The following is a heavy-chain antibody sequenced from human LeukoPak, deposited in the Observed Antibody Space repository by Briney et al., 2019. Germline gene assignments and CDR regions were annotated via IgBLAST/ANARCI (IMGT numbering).Heavy chain of an antibody. V-gene: IGHV1-2*02. D-gene: IGHD2-2*01. J-gene: IGHJ4*02. CDR2: INPNGGGT. CDR3: ARGSSGIIVVVPATYFDY. Sequence: ASVKVSFKASGYTFTGYYIHWVRQAPGQGLEWMAWINPNGGGTNYAQKFQGRVAVTRDSSISTAYMELSGLTSDDTAVYYCARGSSGIIVVVPATYFDYWGQGTLVTVSS. CDR1: GYTFTGYY.